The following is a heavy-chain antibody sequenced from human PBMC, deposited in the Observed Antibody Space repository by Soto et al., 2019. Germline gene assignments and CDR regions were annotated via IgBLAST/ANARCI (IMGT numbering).Heavy chain of an antibody. CDR1: GFIFTDAW. CDR2: IKSKSAGGTT. CDR3: TTGWSSTDY. J-gene: IGHJ4*02. Sequence: EVQLVESGGGLVKPGGSLRLSCAASGFIFTDAWMNWVRQAPGKGLEWVGRIKSKSAGGTTEYAAPVKGRFIISRDDSKNXLXXXXXXXXXDXTAVYYCTTGWSSTDYWGQGTLVTVSS. V-gene: IGHV3-15*01. D-gene: IGHD6-13*01.